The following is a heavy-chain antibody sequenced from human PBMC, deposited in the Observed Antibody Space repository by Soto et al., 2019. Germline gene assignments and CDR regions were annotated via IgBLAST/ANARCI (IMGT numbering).Heavy chain of an antibody. Sequence: SETLSLTCTFSGGSISSYCWNWIRQSPGKGLEWIGYICSSGTTNYNPSLKSRVTISVDTSKNQFSLKLSSVTAADTAVYYCARVWGGAFDFWGQGTMVTVSS. D-gene: IGHD3-10*01. CDR3: ARVWGGAFDF. V-gene: IGHV4-59*01. CDR1: GGSISSYC. J-gene: IGHJ3*01. CDR2: ICSSGTT.